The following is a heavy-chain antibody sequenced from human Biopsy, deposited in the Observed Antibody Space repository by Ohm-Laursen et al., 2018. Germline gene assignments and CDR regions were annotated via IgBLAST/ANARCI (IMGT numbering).Heavy chain of an antibody. V-gene: IGHV1-8*01. CDR2: LNPVSGNS. CDR1: GYTFTSYD. CDR3: GRAVRNQLLTDP. D-gene: IGHD1-7*01. Sequence: ATVNISCKASGYTFTSYDITWVRQASGQGPEWIGWLNPVSGNSNFGQKFRGRVTVTSDTSISTAYMELCGLTSDDTATYYCGRAVRNQLLTDPWGQGTLVTVTS. J-gene: IGHJ5*02.